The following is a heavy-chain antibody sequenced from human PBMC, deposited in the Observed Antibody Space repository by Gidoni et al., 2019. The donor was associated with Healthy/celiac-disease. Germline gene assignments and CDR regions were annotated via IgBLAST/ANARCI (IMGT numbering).Heavy chain of an antibody. J-gene: IGHJ5*02. CDR2: INPSSVGP. V-gene: IGHV1-2*02. Sequence: VQLVQSGAEVKKPGASVKVSCKASGYTLTGYYMHWVRQAPGQGLEWMGWINPSSVGPNYAQKFQGRVTMTRDTSISTAYMELSRLRSDDTAVYYCARVPMPYIVATTDTSENWFDPWGQGTLVTVSS. CDR3: ARVPMPYIVATTDTSENWFDP. CDR1: GYTLTGYY. D-gene: IGHD5-12*01.